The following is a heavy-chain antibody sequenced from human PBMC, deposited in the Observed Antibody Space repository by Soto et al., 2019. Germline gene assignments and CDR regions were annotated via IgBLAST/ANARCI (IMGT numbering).Heavy chain of an antibody. CDR2: INHSGNT. J-gene: IGHJ4*02. CDR1: VCSMCTSSYY. V-gene: IGHV4-39*01. Sequence: SATXSLTCTFSVCSMCTSSYYLCWIRQAPGKGLEWIGSINHSGNTYLSPSLKDRVTMSVDTSKNSFSLRLRSATAADTGLYYCSRRAKEGLETWGQGTLVNV. CDR3: SRRAKEGLET. D-gene: IGHD3-3*01.